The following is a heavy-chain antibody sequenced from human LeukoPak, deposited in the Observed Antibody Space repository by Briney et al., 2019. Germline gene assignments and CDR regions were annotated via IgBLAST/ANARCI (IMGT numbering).Heavy chain of an antibody. Sequence: SQTLSLTCTVPGGSISRSGYDWGGSRQPRGKGLERVERIDDRGSTYYNPTHTSQLTISVDTSKNQFSLKLSSVTAADTALYYCARQSGSDSSGYYRPSRLLYFDYWGQGTLVTVSS. CDR2: IDDRGST. J-gene: IGHJ4*02. D-gene: IGHD3-22*01. CDR1: GGSISRSGYD. CDR3: ARQSGSDSSGYYRPSRLLYFDY. V-gene: IGHV4-39*01.